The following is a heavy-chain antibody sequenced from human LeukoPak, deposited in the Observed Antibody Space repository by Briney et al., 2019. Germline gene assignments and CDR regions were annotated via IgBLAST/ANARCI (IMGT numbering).Heavy chain of an antibody. CDR3: TRLPRGDV. CDR2: IYSGGST. Sequence: GGSLRLSCTASGYTVSSNYMTWVRQAPGKGLEWVSIIYSGGSTYYADSVKGRFTISRDHSKNTVYLQMNSLSADDKAVYYYTRLPRGDVWGQGTMVTVS. J-gene: IGHJ3*01. D-gene: IGHD1-14*01. V-gene: IGHV3-66*01. CDR1: GYTVSSNY.